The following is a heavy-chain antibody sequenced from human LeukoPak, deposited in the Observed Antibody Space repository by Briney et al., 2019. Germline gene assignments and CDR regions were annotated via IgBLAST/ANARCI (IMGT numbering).Heavy chain of an antibody. CDR1: GFTFNTYD. D-gene: IGHD4-17*01. Sequence: GGSLRLSCAASGFTFNTYDMHWVRQATGKGLEWVALIGTAGDIYYAGSVKGRFIISRENAKNSFYLQMDSLRAEDTAVYYCARSIQVQYYRETAYDFWGTGTVVTVSS. CDR3: ARSIQVQYYRETAYDF. J-gene: IGHJ4*02. CDR2: IGTAGDI. V-gene: IGHV3-13*01.